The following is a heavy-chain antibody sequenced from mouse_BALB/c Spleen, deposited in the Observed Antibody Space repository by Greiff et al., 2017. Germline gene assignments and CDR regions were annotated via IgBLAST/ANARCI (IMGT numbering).Heavy chain of an antibody. Sequence: VQLQQSGAELVKPGASVKLSCKASGYTFTSYYMYWVKQRPGQGLEWIGEINPSNGGTNFNEKFKSKATLTVDKSSSTAYMQLSSLTSEDSAVYYCTRGILRFDYWGQGTTLTVSS. CDR1: GYTFTSYY. V-gene: IGHV1S81*02. CDR3: TRGILRFDY. J-gene: IGHJ2*01. CDR2: INPSNGGT. D-gene: IGHD1-1*01.